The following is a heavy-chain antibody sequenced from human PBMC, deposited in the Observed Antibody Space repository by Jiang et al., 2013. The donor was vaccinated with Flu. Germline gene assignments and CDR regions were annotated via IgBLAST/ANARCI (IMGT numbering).Heavy chain of an antibody. Sequence: VQLLESGGGLVKPGGSLRLSCAASGFTFSDYYMSWIRQAPGKGLEWVSYISSSSSYTNYADSVKGRFTISRDNAKNSLYLQMNSLRAEDTAVYYCARDVAPPRLPYYDSSGYYFDSWFDPWGQGTLVTVSS. J-gene: IGHJ5*02. D-gene: IGHD3-22*01. CDR2: ISSSSSYT. CDR1: GFTFSDYY. CDR3: ARDVAPPRLPYYDSSGYYFDSWFDP. V-gene: IGHV3-11*06.